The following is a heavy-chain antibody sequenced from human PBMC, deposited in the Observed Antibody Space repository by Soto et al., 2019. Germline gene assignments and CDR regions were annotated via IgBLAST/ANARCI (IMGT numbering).Heavy chain of an antibody. D-gene: IGHD2-15*01. CDR3: ARGRGGLYA. V-gene: IGHV4-34*01. CDR1: GGSFSGYY. Sequence: SETLSLTCAVYGGSFSGYYWSWIRQPPGKGLEWIGEINHSGSTNYNPSLKSRVTLSVDTSKNQFSLKLSSVTAADTAVYYCARGRGGLYAWGQGTLVTVSS. J-gene: IGHJ5*02. CDR2: INHSGST.